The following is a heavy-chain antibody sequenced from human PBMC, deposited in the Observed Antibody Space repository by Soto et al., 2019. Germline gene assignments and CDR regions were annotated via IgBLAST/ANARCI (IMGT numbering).Heavy chain of an antibody. CDR3: AGDPDGMTDFDH. V-gene: IGHV3-21*06. CDR2: IGSSSRDR. J-gene: IGHJ4*02. D-gene: IGHD1-1*01. CDR1: GFTFSTYG. Sequence: GGSLRLSCTASGFTFSTYGMNWVRQAPEKGLEWVSYIGSSSRDRYYAESVKGRFTISRDNAKNSLYLQMDSLRAEDTALYYCAGDPDGMTDFDHWGQGTLVTVSS.